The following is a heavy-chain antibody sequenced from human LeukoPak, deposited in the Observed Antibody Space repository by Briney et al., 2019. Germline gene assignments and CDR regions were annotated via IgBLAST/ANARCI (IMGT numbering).Heavy chain of an antibody. J-gene: IGHJ4*02. CDR2: INPSGGNT. D-gene: IGHD2-15*01. Sequence: ASVKVSCKASGYTFTSYYMHWVRQAPGQGLEWMGIINPSGGNTSYAQKFQGRVTMTRDTSTSPVYMELSSLRAEDTAVYYCARDVSDCSGGSCYSYFDYWGQGTLVAVSS. CDR1: GYTFTSYY. CDR3: ARDVSDCSGGSCYSYFDY. V-gene: IGHV1-46*01.